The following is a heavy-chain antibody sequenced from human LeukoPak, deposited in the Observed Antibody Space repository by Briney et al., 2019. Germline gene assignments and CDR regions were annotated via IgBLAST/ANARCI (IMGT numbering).Heavy chain of an antibody. J-gene: IGHJ6*03. V-gene: IGHV4-4*09. Sequence: PSETLSLTCTVSGDSISGHYWNWLRQPLGKGLEWIGYIHSSGSTDYSPSLRSRVTLSVDTSKNQLSLKLTSVTAADTAVYYCARPTATPAGSYYYHYLHVWGKGTTVTVSS. CDR2: IHSSGST. D-gene: IGHD6-19*01. CDR1: GDSISGHY. CDR3: ARPTATPAGSYYYHYLHV.